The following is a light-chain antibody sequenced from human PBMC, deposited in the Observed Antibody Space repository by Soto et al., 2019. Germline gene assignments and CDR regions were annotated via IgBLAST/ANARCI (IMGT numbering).Light chain of an antibody. J-gene: IGKJ5*01. CDR3: QQRSNWPPIT. Sequence: EIVSTQSPATQTQSPVPRDTLSCKASQSVSSYLAWYQQKPGQAPRLLIYDASNRATGIPARFSGSGSGTDFTLTISSLEPEDFAVYYCQQRSNWPPITFGQGTRLEIK. CDR2: DAS. V-gene: IGKV3-11*01. CDR1: QSVSSY.